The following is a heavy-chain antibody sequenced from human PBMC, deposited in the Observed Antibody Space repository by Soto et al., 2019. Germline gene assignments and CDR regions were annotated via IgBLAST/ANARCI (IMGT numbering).Heavy chain of an antibody. Sequence: QVQLQESGPGLVKPSETLSLTCTVSGGSISSYYWSWIRQPPGKGLEWIGYIYYSGSTNYNPSLKSRVTISVDTSKNQFSLKLSSVTAADTAVYYCARDGVVGATTGAFDIWGQGTMVTVSS. D-gene: IGHD1-26*01. J-gene: IGHJ3*02. V-gene: IGHV4-59*01. CDR1: GGSISSYY. CDR2: IYYSGST. CDR3: ARDGVVGATTGAFDI.